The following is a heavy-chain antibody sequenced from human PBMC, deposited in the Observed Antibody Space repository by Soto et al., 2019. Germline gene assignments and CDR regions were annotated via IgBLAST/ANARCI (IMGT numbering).Heavy chain of an antibody. Sequence: ASVKVSCKASGYTFTSYAMYWVRQAPGQRLEWMGWINAGNGNTKYSQKFQGRVTITRDTSASTAYMELSSLRSEDTAVYYCARWGSIPVIVLLPAAMRDVFAISGQGTMVT. V-gene: IGHV1-3*01. J-gene: IGHJ3*02. CDR3: ARWGSIPVIVLLPAAMRDVFAI. D-gene: IGHD2-2*01. CDR2: INAGNGNT. CDR1: GYTFTSYA.